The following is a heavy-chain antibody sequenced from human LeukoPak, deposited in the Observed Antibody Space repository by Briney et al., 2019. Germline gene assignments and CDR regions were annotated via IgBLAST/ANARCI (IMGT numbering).Heavy chain of an antibody. Sequence: GASGEVSFQASGGTFSSYAISGVRQAPGQGLEWMRGIIPIFGTANYAQKFQGRVTITADESKSTAYMELSSLRSEDTAVYYCTILNYYDSSGYFLVPFDYWGQGTLVTVSS. V-gene: IGHV1-69*13. CDR3: TILNYYDSSGYFLVPFDY. CDR1: GGTFSSYA. J-gene: IGHJ4*02. CDR2: IIPIFGTA. D-gene: IGHD3-22*01.